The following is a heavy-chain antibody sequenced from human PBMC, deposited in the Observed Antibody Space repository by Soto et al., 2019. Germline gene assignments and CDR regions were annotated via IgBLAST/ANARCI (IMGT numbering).Heavy chain of an antibody. D-gene: IGHD3-10*02. V-gene: IGHV1-69*01. CDR2: IIPIFGTA. Sequence: QVQLVQSGAEVKKPGSSVKVSCKASGCTFSSYAISWVRQAPGQGLEWMGGIIPIFGTANYAQKFQGRVTITADESTSTAYMELSSLRAEDTAVYYCARQRDMFRYFDYWGQGTLVTVSS. J-gene: IGHJ4*02. CDR1: GCTFSSYA. CDR3: ARQRDMFRYFDY.